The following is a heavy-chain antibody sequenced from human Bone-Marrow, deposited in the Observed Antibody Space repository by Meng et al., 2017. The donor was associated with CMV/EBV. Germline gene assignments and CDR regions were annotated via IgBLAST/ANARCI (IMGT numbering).Heavy chain of an antibody. J-gene: IGHJ6*02. CDR3: ARVAIRSGFGMDV. Sequence: GESLKISCAASGFTFSYYDMHWVRQATGKGLEWVSGISAAGDTYYPASVKGRFSIPRENAKNSFYLQMNSLRAGDTAVYYCARVAIRSGFGMDVWGLGNTVTVSS. V-gene: IGHV3-13*01. CDR1: GFTFSYYD. CDR2: ISAAGDT. D-gene: IGHD3-3*01.